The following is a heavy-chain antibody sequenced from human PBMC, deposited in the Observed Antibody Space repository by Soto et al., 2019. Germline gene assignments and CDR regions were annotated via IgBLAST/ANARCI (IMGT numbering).Heavy chain of an antibody. Sequence: GGSLRLSCAASGFTFSSYGMSWVRQAPGKGLEWVSAISGSGYSTYYADSVKGRFTISRDNSKNTLYLQMNSLRAEDTAVYYCARDSPRYWFDPWGQGTLVTVSS. CDR3: ARDSPRYWFDP. CDR1: GFTFSSYG. V-gene: IGHV3-23*01. J-gene: IGHJ5*02. CDR2: ISGSGYST.